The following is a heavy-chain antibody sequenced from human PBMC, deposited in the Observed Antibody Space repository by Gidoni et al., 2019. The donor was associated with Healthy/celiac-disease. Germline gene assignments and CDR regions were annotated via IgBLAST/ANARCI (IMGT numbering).Heavy chain of an antibody. CDR1: GGTFSSYA. CDR3: ARVTTPARHFDL. CDR2: KIPIIGTA. D-gene: IGHD3-22*01. Sequence: QVQLVQSGAEVKKPGSSVKVSCKASGGTFSSYAISWVRQAPGQGLEWMGGKIPIIGTATYAQKFQVRVTIAADKSTSTAYMELSSLRSEDTAVYYCARVTTPARHFDLWGRGTLVTVSS. J-gene: IGHJ2*01. V-gene: IGHV1-69*06.